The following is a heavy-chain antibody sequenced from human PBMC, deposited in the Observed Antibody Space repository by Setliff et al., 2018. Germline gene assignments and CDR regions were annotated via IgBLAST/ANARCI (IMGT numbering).Heavy chain of an antibody. D-gene: IGHD3-10*01. CDR1: GSTVTGSY. Sequence: ASVKVSCKASGSTVTGSYIHWVRQAPGQGLEWMGWINPNTGGTNYAQKFQGRVTITAEESPSTAYMELSSLGSEDTAVYYCAGGQPLVRKYYYYRDVWGKGTTVTVSS. J-gene: IGHJ6*03. V-gene: IGHV1-2*02. CDR2: INPNTGGT. CDR3: AGGQPLVRKYYYYRDV.